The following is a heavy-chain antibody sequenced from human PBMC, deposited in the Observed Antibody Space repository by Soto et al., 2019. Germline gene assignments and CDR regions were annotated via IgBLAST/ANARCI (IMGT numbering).Heavy chain of an antibody. J-gene: IGHJ4*02. V-gene: IGHV4-34*01. CDR1: GGSFSGYY. CDR2: INHSGST. CDR3: ARGRGCFSY. D-gene: IGHD3-10*01. Sequence: SSETLSLTCAVYGGSFSGYYWSWIRQPPGKGLEWIGEINHSGSTNYNPSLKSRVTISVDTSKNQFSLKLSSVTAADTAVYYCARGRGCFSYWGQGTLVTVSS.